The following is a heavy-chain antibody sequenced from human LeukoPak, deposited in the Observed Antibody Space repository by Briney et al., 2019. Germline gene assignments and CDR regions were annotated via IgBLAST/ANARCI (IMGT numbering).Heavy chain of an antibody. CDR3: ATYGGIAAAGS. Sequence: PPETLSLTCAVSGGSISTTNFYWGWIRQPPGKGLEWIGTIYHTGSTYYNPSLKSRVTISVDTSKNQFSLNLRSVTAADTAVYFCATYGGIAAAGSWGQGTLVTVSS. CDR1: GGSISTTNFY. J-gene: IGHJ4*02. D-gene: IGHD6-13*01. V-gene: IGHV4-39*01. CDR2: IYHTGST.